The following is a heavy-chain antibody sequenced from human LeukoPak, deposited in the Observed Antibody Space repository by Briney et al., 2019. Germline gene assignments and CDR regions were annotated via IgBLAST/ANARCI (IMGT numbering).Heavy chain of an antibody. CDR3: AREVYYYGSGSYYIDY. CDR1: GFTFSSYE. J-gene: IGHJ4*02. Sequence: PGGSLRLSCAASGFTFSSYEMNWVRQAPGKGLEWVSYISSSGSTIYYADSVKGRFTISRDNAKNSLYLQMNSLRAEDTAVYYCAREVYYYGSGSYYIDYWGQGTLVTVSS. CDR2: ISSSGSTI. D-gene: IGHD3-10*01. V-gene: IGHV3-48*03.